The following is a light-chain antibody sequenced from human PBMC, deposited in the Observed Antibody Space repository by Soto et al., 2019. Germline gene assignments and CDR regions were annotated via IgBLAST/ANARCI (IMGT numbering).Light chain of an antibody. Sequence: DIQMTQSPSTLSASVGDRVTITCRASQSISSWLAWYQHKPGKAPNLLIYNASRLESGVPSRFSGSGCGKVFTLIISSLQPDDFATYYYQHYNSYSEAFGQGTKVDIK. CDR1: QSISSW. CDR2: NAS. J-gene: IGKJ1*01. V-gene: IGKV1-5*03. CDR3: QHYNSYSEA.